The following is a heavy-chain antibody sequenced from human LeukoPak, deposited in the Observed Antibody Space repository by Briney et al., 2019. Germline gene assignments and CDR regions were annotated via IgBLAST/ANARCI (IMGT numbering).Heavy chain of an antibody. V-gene: IGHV1-2*06. J-gene: IGHJ6*02. CDR2: INPNSGGT. CDR3: ARGVVVPAADYYYGMDV. CDR1: GYTFTGYY. D-gene: IGHD2-2*01. Sequence: ASVKVSCKASGYTFTGYYMHWVRQAPGQGLEWMGRINPNSGGTNYALKFRDRVTMTRDTSISTAYMELSRLRSHDTAVYYCARGVVVPAADYYYGMDVWGQGTTVTVSS.